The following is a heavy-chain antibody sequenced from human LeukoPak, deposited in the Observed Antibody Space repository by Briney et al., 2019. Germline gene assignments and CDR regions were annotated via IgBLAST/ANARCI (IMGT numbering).Heavy chain of an antibody. CDR1: GYTFTSYG. CDR2: ISAYNGNT. J-gene: IGHJ4*02. V-gene: IGHV1-18*01. D-gene: IGHD3-22*01. Sequence: ASVKVSCKASGYTFTSYGISWVRQAPGQGLEWMGWISAYNGNTNYAQKLQGRVTMTTDTSTSTAYMELRSLSSDDTAVYYCARDNPYYDSSGYYFFDYWGQGTLVTVSS. CDR3: ARDNPYYDSSGYYFFDY.